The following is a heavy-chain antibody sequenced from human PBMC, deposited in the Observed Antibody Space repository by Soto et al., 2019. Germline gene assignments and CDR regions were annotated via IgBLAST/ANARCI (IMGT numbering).Heavy chain of an antibody. CDR1: GYSFTRYW. CDR3: ARLAGVRGSEPPRYGMDG. Sequence: GGSLKISCKGSGYSFTRYWIGWGRQMPGESLEWMGIIYPGDSDTRYSPSFQGQVTISADKSISTAYLQWSSLKASDTAMYYCARLAGVRGSEPPRYGMDGWGQGTTVTFSS. J-gene: IGHJ6*02. D-gene: IGHD3-10*01. V-gene: IGHV5-51*01. CDR2: IYPGDSDT.